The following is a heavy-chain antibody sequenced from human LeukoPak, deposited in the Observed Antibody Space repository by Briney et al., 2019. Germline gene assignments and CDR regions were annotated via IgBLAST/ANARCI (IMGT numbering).Heavy chain of an antibody. D-gene: IGHD3/OR15-3a*01. J-gene: IGHJ1*01. CDR3: AREVPHGRDYFQH. V-gene: IGHV1-69*01. CDR1: GGTFSSYA. CDR2: IIPIFGTA. Sequence: GASVKVSCKASGGTFSSYAISWVRQAPGQGLEWMGGIIPIFGTANYAQKFQGRVTITADESMSTAYMELRSLRSDDTAVYYCAREVPHGRDYFQHWGQGTLVTVSS.